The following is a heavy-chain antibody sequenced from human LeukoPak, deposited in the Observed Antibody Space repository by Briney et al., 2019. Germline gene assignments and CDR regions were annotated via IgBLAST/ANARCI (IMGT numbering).Heavy chain of an antibody. CDR2: IYYSGIT. CDR1: GGSISSYY. D-gene: IGHD2-2*02. Sequence: NPSETLSLTCTVSGGSISSYYWSWIRQPPGKGLEWIGYIYYSGITNYNPSLKSRVTISVDTSKNQFSLKLSSVTAADTAVYYCARVRRVPAAIRAPTPYYFDYWGQGTLVTVSS. V-gene: IGHV4-59*01. J-gene: IGHJ4*02. CDR3: ARVRRVPAAIRAPTPYYFDY.